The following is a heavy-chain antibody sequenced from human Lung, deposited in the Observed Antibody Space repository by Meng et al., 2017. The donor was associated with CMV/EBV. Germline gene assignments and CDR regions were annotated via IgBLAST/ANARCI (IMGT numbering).Heavy chain of an antibody. CDR1: GFTFSSYV. Sequence: ESLKISXAASGFTFSSYVMSWVRQAPGKGLEWVSAISGSGGITYYADSVKGRFTISRDNSKNTLYLEINSLRAEDTAEYYCAKDEAVYAISPFDYWGQGTLVTFSS. D-gene: IGHD2-8*01. J-gene: IGHJ4*02. CDR3: AKDEAVYAISPFDY. CDR2: ISGSGGIT. V-gene: IGHV3-23*01.